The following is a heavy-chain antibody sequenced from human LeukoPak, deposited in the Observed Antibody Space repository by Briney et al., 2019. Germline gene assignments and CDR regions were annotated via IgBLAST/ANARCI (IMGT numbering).Heavy chain of an antibody. D-gene: IGHD6-19*01. CDR2: IYHSGRT. V-gene: IGHV4-38-2*02. CDR3: ARETYSSGWYGTPDAFDI. J-gene: IGHJ3*02. Sequence: SETLSLTCTVSGYSISSGYYWGWIRQPPGKGLECIGSIYHSGRTFYNPSLKSRVTISVDTSKNQFSLKLSSVTAADTAVYYCARETYSSGWYGTPDAFDIWGQGTMVTVSS. CDR1: GYSISSGYY.